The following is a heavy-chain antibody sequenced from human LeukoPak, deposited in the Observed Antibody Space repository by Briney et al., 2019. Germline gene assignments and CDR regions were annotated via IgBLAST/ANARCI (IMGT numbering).Heavy chain of an antibody. D-gene: IGHD3-22*01. J-gene: IGHJ3*02. CDR3: ALSSGYYNDAFDI. Sequence: SEKVSCKASGGTFSSYAISWVRQAPGQGLEWMGGIIPIFGTANYAQKFQGRVTITTDESTSTAYMELSSLRSEDTAVYYCALSSGYYNDAFDIWGQGTMVTVSS. V-gene: IGHV1-69*05. CDR1: GGTFSSYA. CDR2: IIPIFGTA.